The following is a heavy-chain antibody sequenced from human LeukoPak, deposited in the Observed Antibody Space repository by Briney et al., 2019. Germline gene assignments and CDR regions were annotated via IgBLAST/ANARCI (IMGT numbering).Heavy chain of an antibody. CDR3: ARGGSYGDY. Sequence: GGSLRLSCAASGFTFSRYWMHWVRQVPGKGLVWVSRVNPDGSSTTYADSVKGRFTSSRDNAKNALYLQMNRLRAEDTAVYYCARGGSYGDYWGQGILVTVSS. D-gene: IGHD3-16*01. CDR1: GFTFSRYW. J-gene: IGHJ4*02. CDR2: VNPDGSST. V-gene: IGHV3-74*01.